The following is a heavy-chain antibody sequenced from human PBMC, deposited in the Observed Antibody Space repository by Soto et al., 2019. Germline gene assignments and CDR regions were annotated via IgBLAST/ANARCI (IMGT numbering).Heavy chain of an antibody. CDR3: ETDEGFDNENGFDM. V-gene: IGHV3-33*01. CDR1: GFPFSYYG. CDR2: IVSDGSAI. Sequence: PGGSLRLSCAVSGFPFSYYGFHWVRQSPGKGLEWLGVIVSDGSAIYHADSLEGRFFISRDNSKAILYLQMNSLRVEDTAVYYCETDEGFDNENGFDMWGQGTM. D-gene: IGHD3-9*01. J-gene: IGHJ3*02.